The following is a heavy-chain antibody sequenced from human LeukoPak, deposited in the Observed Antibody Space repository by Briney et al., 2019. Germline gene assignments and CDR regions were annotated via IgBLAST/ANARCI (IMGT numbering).Heavy chain of an antibody. CDR1: GYTFTAYF. CDR3: ARDGIDSTNFHAYDL. CDR2: ISPSNGGT. Sequence: ASVRVSCKASGYTFTAYFLHWVRQAPGQGLEWMGWISPSNGGTNYAQKFQGRVSMTRDTSITTAYMELSRLTSDDTAVYYCARDGIDSTNFHAYDLWGQGTMVTVSS. J-gene: IGHJ3*01. D-gene: IGHD2/OR15-2a*01. V-gene: IGHV1-2*02.